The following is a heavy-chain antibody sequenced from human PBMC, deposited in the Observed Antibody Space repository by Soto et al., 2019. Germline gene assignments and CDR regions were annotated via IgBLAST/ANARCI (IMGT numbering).Heavy chain of an antibody. CDR1: GFIFNSYG. V-gene: IGHV3-30*03. CDR2: ILYDGSNI. CDR3: ARGVRGVATIAIGFRLDY. D-gene: IGHD5-12*01. J-gene: IGHJ4*02. Sequence: QVQLVESGGGVVQPGRSLRLSCGASGFIFNSYGMHWIRQAPGKGLEWVAVILYDGSNIFYADSVKGRFTISRDNSNNTRYSQMSSLRGDDTAVYYGARGVRGVATIAIGFRLDYWGQGPRVTTSS.